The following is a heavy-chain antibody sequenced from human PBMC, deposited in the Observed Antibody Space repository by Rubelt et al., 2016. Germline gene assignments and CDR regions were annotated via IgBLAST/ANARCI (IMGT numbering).Heavy chain of an antibody. Sequence: YSGSTNYNPSLKSRVTISLDTSKNQFSLKLSSVTAADTAVYYCARGRYLSDFDYWGQGTLVTVSS. J-gene: IGHJ4*02. D-gene: IGHD3-16*02. V-gene: IGHV4-59*09. CDR3: ARGRYLSDFDY. CDR2: YSGST.